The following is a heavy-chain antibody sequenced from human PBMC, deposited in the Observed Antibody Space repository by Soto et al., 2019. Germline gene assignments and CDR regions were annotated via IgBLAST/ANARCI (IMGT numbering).Heavy chain of an antibody. J-gene: IGHJ4*02. D-gene: IGHD3-22*01. Sequence: EVQLLESGGGLVQPGGSLRLSCAASGFTFTTHAMSWVRQAPGKGLEWVSAISANGRSTYYADSVKGRVTISRDNSKNPLYLQMNSLRAEDTAVCYCAKMGGYYDRSDKSYFDCWGLGTLATVSS. CDR2: ISANGRST. V-gene: IGHV3-23*01. CDR1: GFTFTTHA. CDR3: AKMGGYYDRSDKSYFDC.